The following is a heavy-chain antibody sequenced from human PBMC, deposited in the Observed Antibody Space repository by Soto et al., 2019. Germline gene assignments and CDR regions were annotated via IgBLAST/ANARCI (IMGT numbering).Heavy chain of an antibody. D-gene: IGHD1-26*01. CDR2: ISAYNGNT. CDR3: ARALGLWEKLGFDY. Sequence: ASVKVSCKASGYTFTSYGISWVRQAPGQGLEWMGWISAYNGNTNYAQKLQGRVTMTTDTSTSTAYMELRSLRSDDTAVYYCARALGLWEKLGFDYWGQGTLVTVSS. J-gene: IGHJ4*02. CDR1: GYTFTSYG. V-gene: IGHV1-18*01.